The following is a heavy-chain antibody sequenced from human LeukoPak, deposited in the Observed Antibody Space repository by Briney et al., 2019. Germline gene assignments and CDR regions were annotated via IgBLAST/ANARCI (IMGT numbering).Heavy chain of an antibody. V-gene: IGHV1-2*02. J-gene: IGHJ4*02. CDR2: INPNSGGT. CDR1: GYTFTNFG. CDR3: ARDQTDYGDYVPFDY. Sequence: ASVKVSCKASGYTFTNFGISWVRQAPGQGPEWMGWINPNSGGTNYAQKFQGRVTMTRDTSISTAYMELSRLRSDDTAVYYCARDQTDYGDYVPFDYWGQGTLVTVSS. D-gene: IGHD4-17*01.